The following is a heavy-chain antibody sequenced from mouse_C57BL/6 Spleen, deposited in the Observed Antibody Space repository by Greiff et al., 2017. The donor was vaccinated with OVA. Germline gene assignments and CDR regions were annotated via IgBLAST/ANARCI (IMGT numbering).Heavy chain of an antibody. J-gene: IGHJ1*03. CDR2: SRNKANDYTT. CDR3: ARDQSSHWYCDV. D-gene: IGHD1-1*01. Sequence: EVKLMESGGGLVQSGRSLRLSCATSGFTFSDFYMEWVRQAPGKGLEWIAASRNKANDYTTEYSASVKGRFIVSRDTSQSILYLQMNALRAEDTAIYYCARDQSSHWYCDVWGTGTTVTVSS. V-gene: IGHV7-1*01. CDR1: GFTFSDFY.